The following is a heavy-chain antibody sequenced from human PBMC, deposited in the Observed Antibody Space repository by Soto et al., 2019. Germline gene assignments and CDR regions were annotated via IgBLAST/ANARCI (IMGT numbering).Heavy chain of an antibody. J-gene: IGHJ6*02. D-gene: IGHD6-13*01. CDR1: GGTFSSYA. CDR2: IIPIFGTA. V-gene: IGHV1-69*13. CDR3: ARLAAAGTLEPFYYYGMDV. Sequence: AASVKVSCKASGGTFSSYAISWVRQAPGQGLEWMGGIIPIFGTANYAQKFQGRVTITADESTSTAYMELSSLRSEDTAVYYCARLAAAGTLEPFYYYGMDVWGQGTTVTVSS.